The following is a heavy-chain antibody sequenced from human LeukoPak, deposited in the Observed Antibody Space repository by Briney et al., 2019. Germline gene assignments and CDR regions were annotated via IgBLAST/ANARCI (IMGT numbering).Heavy chain of an antibody. CDR2: IYSSGST. J-gene: IGHJ3*02. CDR1: GGSINNYY. D-gene: IGHD2/OR15-2a*01. V-gene: IGHV4-4*07. Sequence: SETLSLTCTVSGGSINNYYWSWIRQPAGKGLEWIGRIYSSGSTNYNPSLKRRVTVSLDTSKNRFSLRLSSVTAADTAIYYCVRECQGANCFLLFHIWGQGTMVTVSS. CDR3: VRECQGANCFLLFHI.